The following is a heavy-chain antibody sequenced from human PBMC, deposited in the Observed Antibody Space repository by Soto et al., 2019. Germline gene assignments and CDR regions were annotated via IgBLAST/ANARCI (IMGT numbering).Heavy chain of an antibody. V-gene: IGHV3-23*01. J-gene: IGHJ1*01. CDR3: ATVGLVGTSEFLHH. CDR1: GFTFSRSA. D-gene: IGHD1-1*01. CDR2: LSSSGGST. Sequence: PVGSLRLSCAASGFTFSRSAMSWVRQAPGKGLEWVSGLSSSGGSTFYTDSVKGRFTISRDNSKNTLYLQMNSLRAEDTAVYYCATVGLVGTSEFLHHWGQGTLVTVSS.